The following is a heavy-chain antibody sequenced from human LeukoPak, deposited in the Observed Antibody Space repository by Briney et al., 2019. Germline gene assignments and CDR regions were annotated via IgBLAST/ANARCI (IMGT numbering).Heavy chain of an antibody. CDR2: INHSGST. J-gene: IGHJ5*02. CDR1: GGSISSYY. CDR3: ARGPAYYDFWSGYPTKNNWFDP. Sequence: PSETLSLTCTVSGGSISSYYWSWIRQPPGKGLEWIGEINHSGSTNYNPSLKSRVTISVDTSKNQFSLKLSSVTAADTAVYYCARGPAYYDFWSGYPTKNNWFDPWGQGTLVTVSS. D-gene: IGHD3-3*01. V-gene: IGHV4-34*01.